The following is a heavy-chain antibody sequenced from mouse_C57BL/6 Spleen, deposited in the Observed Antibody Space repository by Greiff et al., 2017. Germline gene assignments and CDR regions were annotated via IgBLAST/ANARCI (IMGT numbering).Heavy chain of an antibody. CDR3: ARSTARGYFDV. Sequence: QVQLQQPGAELVRPGSSVKLSCKASGYTFTSYWMHWVKQRPIQGLEWVGNIDPSDSETHYNQKFKDKATLTVDKSSSTAYMQLSSLTSEDSAVYYCARSTARGYFDVWGTGTTVTVSS. CDR1: GYTFTSYW. CDR2: IDPSDSET. V-gene: IGHV1-52*01. D-gene: IGHD1-2*01. J-gene: IGHJ1*03.